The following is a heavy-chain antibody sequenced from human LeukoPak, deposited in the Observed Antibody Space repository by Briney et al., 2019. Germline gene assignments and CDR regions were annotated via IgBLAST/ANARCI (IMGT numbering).Heavy chain of an antibody. CDR1: GVTFSGAA. D-gene: IGHD3-10*01. Sequence: RGSLRLSSAASGVTFSGAAMHWVRQASGRGLEWVGRIRSKAKSYTAAYAASVEGMFTISRDASKKTAYLQINGLKTEDTAEYYCTRRVVNCGSGSFDYWGQGTLVTVSS. V-gene: IGHV3-73*01. CDR2: IRSKAKSYTA. J-gene: IGHJ4*02. CDR3: TRRVVNCGSGSFDY.